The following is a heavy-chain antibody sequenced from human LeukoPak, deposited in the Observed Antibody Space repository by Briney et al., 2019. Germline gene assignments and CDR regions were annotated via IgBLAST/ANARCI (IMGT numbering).Heavy chain of an antibody. CDR3: ARVTKSGSYFEGVSWFDP. Sequence: SEALSLTCTVSGDSISSGGYYWSWIRQHPGKGLEWIGYIYYSGSTYYNPSLKSRITISVDTSKNQFSLNLSSVTAADTAVYYCARVTKSGSYFEGVSWFDPWGQGTLVTVSS. D-gene: IGHD1-26*01. J-gene: IGHJ5*02. CDR1: GDSISSGGYY. V-gene: IGHV4-31*03. CDR2: IYYSGST.